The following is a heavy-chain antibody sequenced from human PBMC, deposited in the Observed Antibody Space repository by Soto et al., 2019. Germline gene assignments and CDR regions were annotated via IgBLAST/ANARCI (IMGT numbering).Heavy chain of an antibody. Sequence: SETLSLTCTVSGGSISSYYWSWIRQPPGKGLEWIGYIYYSGSTNYNPSLKSRVTISVDTSKNQFSLKLSSVTAADTAVYYCARLGGNGAATPMFDYWGQGTLVTVSS. CDR2: IYYSGST. CDR1: GGSISSYY. J-gene: IGHJ4*02. V-gene: IGHV4-59*08. D-gene: IGHD2-15*01. CDR3: ARLGGNGAATPMFDY.